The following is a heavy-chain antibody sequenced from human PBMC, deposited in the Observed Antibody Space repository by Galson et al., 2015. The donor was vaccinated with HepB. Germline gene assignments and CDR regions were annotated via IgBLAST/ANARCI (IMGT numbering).Heavy chain of an antibody. CDR2: ISGSGSST. CDR1: GFTFSSYA. CDR3: AKTAGTDLDV. Sequence: SLRLSCAASGFTFSSYAMSWVRKAPGKGLEWVSGISGSGSSTYYADSVKGRFTISRDNPKNTLHLQMNSLRADDTAVYFCAKTAGTDLDVWGQGATVTVSS. V-gene: IGHV3-23*01. D-gene: IGHD1-1*01. J-gene: IGHJ6*02.